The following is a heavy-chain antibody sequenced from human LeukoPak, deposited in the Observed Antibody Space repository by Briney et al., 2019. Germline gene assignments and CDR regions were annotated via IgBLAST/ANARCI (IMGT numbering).Heavy chain of an antibody. J-gene: IGHJ4*02. CDR3: GRDAVLGSGSVDY. D-gene: IGHD3-10*01. CDR1: GSGFTFGNFA. Sequence: PGGSLRLSCEASGSGFTFGNFAMSWVRQAPGKGLEWVSGISGSGYYTYYADSVKGRFTISRDNAKNTLYLQMNSLGDEDTGVYYCGRDAVLGSGSVDYWGQGVLVTVSS. V-gene: IGHV3-23*01. CDR2: ISGSGYYT.